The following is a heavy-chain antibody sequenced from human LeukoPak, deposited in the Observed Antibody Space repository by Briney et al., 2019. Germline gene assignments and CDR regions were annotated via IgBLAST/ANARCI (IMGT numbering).Heavy chain of an antibody. CDR3: AKDPYYYDSSGYYLGDY. CDR1: GFTFSSYA. D-gene: IGHD3-22*01. J-gene: IGHJ4*02. V-gene: IGHV3-23*01. Sequence: TGRSLRLSCAASGFTFSSYAMSWVRQAPGKGLEWVSAVSGSGGSTYYADSVKGRFTISRDNSKNTLYLQMNSLRAEDTAVYYCAKDPYYYDSSGYYLGDYWGQGTLVTVSS. CDR2: VSGSGGST.